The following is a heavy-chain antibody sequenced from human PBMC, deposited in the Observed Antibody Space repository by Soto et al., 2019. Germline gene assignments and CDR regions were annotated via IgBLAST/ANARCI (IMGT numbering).Heavy chain of an antibody. Sequence: PSETLSLTCSVPGHSISNYYWNWIRQPPGKGPEWIGYIYYSGSSDYNPSLKSRVSISIDTSKNQFSLKLTSVTATDTAVYYCARVYSRAAAGPWSQGTLVTVSS. CDR2: IYYSGSS. D-gene: IGHD2-21*01. V-gene: IGHV4-59*01. CDR1: GHSISNYY. CDR3: ARVYSRAAAGP. J-gene: IGHJ4*02.